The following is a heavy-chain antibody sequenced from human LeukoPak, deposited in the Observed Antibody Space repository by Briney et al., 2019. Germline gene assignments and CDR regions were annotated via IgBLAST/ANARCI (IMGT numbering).Heavy chain of an antibody. V-gene: IGHV2-5*01. J-gene: IGHJ5*02. D-gene: IGHD6-13*01. CDR3: AHTSEATRWQVRFDP. Sequence: SGPTLVKPTQTLTLTCTFSGFSLSTSGVGVGWIRQPPGKALEWLALIYWNDDKRYSPSLKSRLTITKDTSKNQVVLTMTNMDPVDTATYYCAHTSEATRWQVRFDPWGQGTLVTVSS. CDR2: IYWNDDK. CDR1: GFSLSTSGVG.